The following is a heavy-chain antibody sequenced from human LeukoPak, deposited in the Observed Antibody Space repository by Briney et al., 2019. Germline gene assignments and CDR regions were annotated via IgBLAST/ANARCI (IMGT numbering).Heavy chain of an antibody. J-gene: IGHJ4*02. CDR1: GYTFIDHY. CDR2: IDPDTGDT. V-gene: IGHV1-2*02. Sequence: GASVKVSCKPSGYTFIDHYLHWVRQAPGQGLGSLGWIDPDTGDTNYPQKFQGRVTMTRDTSISTAYMELNRLRSDDTAAYYCARAGHNSNSGGYDFWGLGTLVTVSS. CDR3: ARAGHNSNSGGYDF. D-gene: IGHD3-22*01.